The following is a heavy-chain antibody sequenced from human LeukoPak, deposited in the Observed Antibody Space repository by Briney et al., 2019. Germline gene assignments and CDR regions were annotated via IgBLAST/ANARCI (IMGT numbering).Heavy chain of an antibody. CDR2: ISYDGSKE. D-gene: IGHD3-10*01. Sequence: GGSLRLSCAASRFTFSDYAMHWVRQAPGKGLEWVAVISYDGSKEYYADSVKGRFTISRDNSKNTLYLQMNSLRAEDTAVYYCARGGSRYFHNWGQGTLVTVST. CDR3: ARGGSRYFHN. V-gene: IGHV3-30*14. J-gene: IGHJ4*02. CDR1: RFTFSDYA.